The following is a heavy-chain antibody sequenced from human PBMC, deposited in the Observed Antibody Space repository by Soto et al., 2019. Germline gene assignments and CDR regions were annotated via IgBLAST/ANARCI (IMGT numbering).Heavy chain of an antibody. Sequence: SVKRTCKASVVALSSYTISWVRQAPGQGLEWMGRIIPILGIANYAQKFQGRVTITADKSTSTAYMELSSLRSEDTAVYYCARGRGCSSTSCYDEYYYYYYMDVWGKGTTVTVSS. J-gene: IGHJ6*03. CDR2: IIPILGIA. CDR1: VVALSSYT. V-gene: IGHV1-69*02. D-gene: IGHD2-2*01. CDR3: ARGRGCSSTSCYDEYYYYYYMDV.